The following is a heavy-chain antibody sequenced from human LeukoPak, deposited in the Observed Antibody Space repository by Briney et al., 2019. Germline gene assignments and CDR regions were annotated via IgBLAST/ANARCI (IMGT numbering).Heavy chain of an antibody. CDR2: IWYDGTNK. Sequence: PGRSLGLSCAASGFTFSSYGMHWVRQAPGKGLEWVAVIWYDGTNKFYADSVKGRFNISRDNSKNTLYLQMNSLRAEDTAVYYCARDRHSSGWYVDSWGQGTLVAVSS. CDR3: ARDRHSSGWYVDS. D-gene: IGHD6-19*01. CDR1: GFTFSSYG. J-gene: IGHJ5*01. V-gene: IGHV3-33*01.